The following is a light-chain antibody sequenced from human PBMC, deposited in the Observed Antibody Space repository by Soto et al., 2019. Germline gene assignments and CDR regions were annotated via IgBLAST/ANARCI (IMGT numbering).Light chain of an antibody. J-gene: IGKJ1*01. Sequence: DIMMTQSPLSLPVTPGEPASISCRSSQSLLQSNGYNYLDWYLQKPGQSPQLLIYLCSNRASGVPDRFSGSGSGTDFTLKISRVEAEDVGVYYCMQALQTPPWTFGQGTKVEI. CDR2: LCS. V-gene: IGKV2-28*01. CDR1: QSLLQSNGYNY. CDR3: MQALQTPPWT.